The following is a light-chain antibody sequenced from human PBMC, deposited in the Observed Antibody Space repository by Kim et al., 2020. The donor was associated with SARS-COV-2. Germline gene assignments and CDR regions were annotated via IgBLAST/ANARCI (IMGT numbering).Light chain of an antibody. CDR3: QQRDNLPLT. J-gene: IGKJ2*01. CDR1: QRINRN. V-gene: IGKV3-11*01. Sequence: SPSPLSLSPVERATLSCRASQRINRNLAWYQQKPGQAPRLLIYDTSNRTTGIPARFSGSGSGTDFTLTISSLEPEDFGVYYCQQRDNLPLTFGQGTKLEI. CDR2: DTS.